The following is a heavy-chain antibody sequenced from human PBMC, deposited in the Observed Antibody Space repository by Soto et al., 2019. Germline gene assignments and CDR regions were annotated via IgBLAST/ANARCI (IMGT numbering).Heavy chain of an antibody. CDR3: ARPEGYYYYMDV. Sequence: PGGSLRLSCAASGFTFSSYPMNWVRQAPGKGLEWVSFISTTGSYIYYADSVKGRFTISRDNAKNSLYLQVHSLRAEDPAVYYCARPEGYYYYMDVWGQGTPVTVSS. CDR2: ISTTGSYI. J-gene: IGHJ6*02. CDR1: GFTFSSYP. V-gene: IGHV3-21*01.